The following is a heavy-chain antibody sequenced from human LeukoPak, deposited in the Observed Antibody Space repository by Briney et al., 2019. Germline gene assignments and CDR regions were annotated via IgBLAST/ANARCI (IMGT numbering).Heavy chain of an antibody. V-gene: IGHV1-18*04. CDR3: ARAVYSYGYEDY. Sequence: ASVKVSCKASGYTFTSYYMHWVRQAPGQGLEWRGWISAYNGNTNYAQKLQGRVTMTTDTSTSTAYMELRSLRSDDTAVYYCARAVYSYGYEDYWGQGTLVTVSS. J-gene: IGHJ4*02. CDR1: GYTFTSYY. D-gene: IGHD5-18*01. CDR2: ISAYNGNT.